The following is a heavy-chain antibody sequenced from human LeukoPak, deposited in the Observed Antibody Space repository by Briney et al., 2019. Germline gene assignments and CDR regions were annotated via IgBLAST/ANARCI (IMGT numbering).Heavy chain of an antibody. V-gene: IGHV3-23*01. Sequence: GGSPILSCATSAFTFSSYAMSWVRQAPGKGLEWVSGISGSGGRTYYADAAKGRFTISRDNSKNTLYLQINSLRVEDTAIYYCAKDIRDGSGTYGYFDYWGQGTLVTVSS. CDR1: AFTFSSYA. D-gene: IGHD3-10*01. CDR3: AKDIRDGSGTYGYFDY. J-gene: IGHJ4*02. CDR2: ISGSGGRT.